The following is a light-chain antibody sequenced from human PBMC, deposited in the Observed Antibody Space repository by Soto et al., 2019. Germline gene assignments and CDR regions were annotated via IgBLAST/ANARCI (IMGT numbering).Light chain of an antibody. J-gene: IGKJ1*01. V-gene: IGKV1-5*01. CDR1: QSISNW. CDR3: QQYNRYWT. CDR2: DAS. Sequence: GDRVTITCWASQSISNWLAWYQQKPGKAPKLLIFDASSLESGVPSRFSGSGSGTEFTLTISSPQPDDCATYFCQQYNRYWTFGQGTKVDIK.